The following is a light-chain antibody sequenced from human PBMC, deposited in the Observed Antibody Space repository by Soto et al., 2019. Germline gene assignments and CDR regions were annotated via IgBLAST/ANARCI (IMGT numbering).Light chain of an antibody. CDR2: DAS. J-gene: IGKJ1*01. Sequence: DIQMTQSPSSLSASVGDRITITCRSSQSINNYLNWYQQRPGKAPKVIIYDASSLQSGVPSRFSGSGSGTDFALTISSLQPEDFATSYCQQGFSAPPWTFGQGTKVEI. CDR3: QQGFSAPPWT. V-gene: IGKV1-39*01. CDR1: QSINNY.